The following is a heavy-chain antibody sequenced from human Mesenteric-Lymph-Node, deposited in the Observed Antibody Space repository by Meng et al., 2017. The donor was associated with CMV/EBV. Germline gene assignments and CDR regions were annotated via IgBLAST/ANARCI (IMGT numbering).Heavy chain of an antibody. CDR2: IYNGGST. D-gene: IGHD4-17*01. CDR3: ASEDYVVE. V-gene: IGHV3-66*02. CDR1: GFTFSPYS. J-gene: IGHJ4*02. Sequence: GGSLRLSCVASGFTFSPYSMHWVRQAPGKGLQWVSVIYNGGSTYYADSVKGRFTISRDNSKNTLYLQMNSLRTEDTAVYYCASEDYVVEWGQGTLVTVSS.